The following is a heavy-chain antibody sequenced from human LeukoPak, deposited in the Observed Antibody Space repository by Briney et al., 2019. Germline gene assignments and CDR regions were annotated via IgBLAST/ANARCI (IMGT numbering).Heavy chain of an antibody. Sequence: SSETLSLTCTVSGXSISSSSDYWGWIRQPPGKGLECIGSIYYSGSTYYNPSLKSRVTISVDTSKNQFSLRLSSVTAADTAVCYCATRIAVDDCGFDPWGQGTLVTVSS. V-gene: IGHV4-39*01. J-gene: IGHJ5*02. CDR1: GXSISSSSDY. CDR2: IYYSGST. D-gene: IGHD6-19*01. CDR3: ATRIAVDDCGFDP.